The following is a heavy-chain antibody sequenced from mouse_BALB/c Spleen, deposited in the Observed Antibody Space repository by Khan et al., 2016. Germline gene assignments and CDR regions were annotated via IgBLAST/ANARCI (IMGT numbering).Heavy chain of an antibody. J-gene: IGHJ3*01. V-gene: IGHV1-5*01. CDR1: GYTFTSYW. CDR3: TRGDYGSSLPAY. Sequence: VQLQQSGTVLARPGASVKMSCKASGYTFTSYWMHWVKQRPGQGLEWIGAIYPGNSDTSYNQKFKGKAKLTAVTSTSTASMELSSLTNEDSAVYYCTRGDYGSSLPAYWGQGTLVTVSA. CDR2: IYPGNSDT. D-gene: IGHD1-1*01.